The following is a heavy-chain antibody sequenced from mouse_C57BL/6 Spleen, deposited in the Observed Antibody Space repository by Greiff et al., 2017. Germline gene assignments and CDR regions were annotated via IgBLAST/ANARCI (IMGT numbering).Heavy chain of an antibody. CDR3: ARGYYYGSSYEGFFDY. V-gene: IGHV5-16*01. Sequence: EVMLVESEGGLVQPGSSMKLSCTASGFTFSDYYMAWVRQVPEKGLEWVANINYDGSSTYYLDSLKSRFIISRDNAKNILYLQMSSLKSEDTATYYCARGYYYGSSYEGFFDYWGQGTTLTVSS. D-gene: IGHD1-1*01. J-gene: IGHJ2*01. CDR1: GFTFSDYY. CDR2: INYDGSST.